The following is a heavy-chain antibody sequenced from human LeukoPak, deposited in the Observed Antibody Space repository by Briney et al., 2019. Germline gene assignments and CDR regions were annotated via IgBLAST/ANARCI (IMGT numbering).Heavy chain of an antibody. V-gene: IGHV3-74*01. CDR3: ARDYYDSSGYYLFDY. Sequence: GGSLRLSCAASGFTLSSYWMHWVRQAPGKGLVWVSRINNDGSGTSYADSVKGRFTISRDDAKNTLYLQMNSLRAEDTAVYYCARDYYDSSGYYLFDYWGQGTLVTVSS. D-gene: IGHD3-22*01. J-gene: IGHJ4*02. CDR2: INNDGSGT. CDR1: GFTLSSYW.